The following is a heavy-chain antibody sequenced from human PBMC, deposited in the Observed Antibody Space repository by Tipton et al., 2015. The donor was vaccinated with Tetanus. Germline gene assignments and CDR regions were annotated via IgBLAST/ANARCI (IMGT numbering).Heavy chain of an antibody. D-gene: IGHD1-26*01. CDR2: INHSGST. CDR1: GGSFSGYY. CDR3: AREGGPSGSYYSYCYGMDV. Sequence: TLSLTCAVYGGSFSGYYWSWIRQPPGKGLEWIGEINHSGSTNYNPSLKSRVTISVDKSKNQFSLKLSSVTAADTAVYYCAREGGPSGSYYSYCYGMDVWGQGTTVTVSS. J-gene: IGHJ6*02. V-gene: IGHV4-34*01.